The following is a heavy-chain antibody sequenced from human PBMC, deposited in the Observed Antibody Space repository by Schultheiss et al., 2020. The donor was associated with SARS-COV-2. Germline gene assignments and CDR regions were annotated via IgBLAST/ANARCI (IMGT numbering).Heavy chain of an antibody. CDR3: ARGGSHIDY. J-gene: IGHJ4*02. CDR2: INHSGST. CDR1: GFTFSSYA. V-gene: IGHV4-34*01. Sequence: ESLRLSCAASGFTFSSYAMHWVRQAPGKGLEWIGEINHSGSTNYNPSLKSRVTVSVDTSKNQFSLKLSSVSAADTAVYYCARGGSHIDYWGQGTLVTVSS. D-gene: IGHD1-26*01.